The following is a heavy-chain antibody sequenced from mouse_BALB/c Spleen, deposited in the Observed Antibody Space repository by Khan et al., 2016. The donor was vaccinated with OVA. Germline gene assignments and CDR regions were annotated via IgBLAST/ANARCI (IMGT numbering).Heavy chain of an antibody. V-gene: IGHV1-4*01. CDR2: LIPSNDYT. D-gene: IGHD2-14*01. CDR1: GYTFTTYT. J-gene: IGHJ3*01. CDR3: AREGAYYRSDGWFAY. Sequence: QVQLKQSGAELARPGASVKMSCRASGYTFTTYTKHWVKQRPGQGLEWIGNLIPSNDYTNYNQKFKDRATLTADKSSSTAYMQLSSLASEDSAVYYCAREGAYYRSDGWFAYWGQGTLVTVSA.